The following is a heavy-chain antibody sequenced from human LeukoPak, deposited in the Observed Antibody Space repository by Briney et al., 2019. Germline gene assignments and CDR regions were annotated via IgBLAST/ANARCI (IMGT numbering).Heavy chain of an antibody. V-gene: IGHV3-30*18. D-gene: IGHD2-2*01. J-gene: IGHJ5*02. CDR2: IWYGGSNK. Sequence: GRSLRLSCAASGFTFSSYGMHWVRQAPGKGLEWVAVIWYGGSNKYYADSVKGRFTISRDNSKNTLYLQMNSLRAEDTAVYYCAKDRGTNGGFDPWGQGTLVTVSS. CDR1: GFTFSSYG. CDR3: AKDRGTNGGFDP.